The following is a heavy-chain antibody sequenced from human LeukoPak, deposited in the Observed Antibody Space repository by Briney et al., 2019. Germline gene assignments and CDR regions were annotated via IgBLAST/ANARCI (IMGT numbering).Heavy chain of an antibody. CDR1: GFSLSTSGVG. CDR3: AHRNRVRGYSYGSGAFDI. J-gene: IGHJ3*02. V-gene: IGHV2-5*02. Sequence: SGPTLVKPTQTLTLTFSLSGFSLSTSGVGVGWILQPPGKALEWLALIYWDVDKRYIPTMKSRLTITKDTSEDQVVLTMTNMDPVDTGTYYCAHRNRVRGYSYGSGAFDIWGQGTMVTVSS. D-gene: IGHD5-18*01. CDR2: IYWDVDK.